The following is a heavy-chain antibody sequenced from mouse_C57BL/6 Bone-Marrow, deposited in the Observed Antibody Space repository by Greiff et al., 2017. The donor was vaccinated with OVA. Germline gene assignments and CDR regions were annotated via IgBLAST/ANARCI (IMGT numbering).Heavy chain of an antibody. D-gene: IGHD1-1*01. J-gene: IGHJ4*01. Sequence: QVQLQQSGAELARPGASVKLSCKASGYTFTSYGISWVKQRTGQGLEWIGEIYPRSGNPYYNEKFKGKATLTADKYSSTAYMELRSLTSYDSAVYFCALNYGSSYDAMDYWGQGTSVTVAS. V-gene: IGHV1-81*01. CDR1: GYTFTSYG. CDR3: ALNYGSSYDAMDY. CDR2: IYPRSGNP.